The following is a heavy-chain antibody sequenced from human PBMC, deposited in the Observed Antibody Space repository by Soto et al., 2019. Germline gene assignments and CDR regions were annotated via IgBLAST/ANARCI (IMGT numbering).Heavy chain of an antibody. CDR3: ATADYDFWSGYIPAV. J-gene: IGHJ6*02. Sequence: GASVKVSCKASGYTFTSYGISWVRQAPGQGLEWMGWISAYNGNTNYAQKLQGRVTMTTDTSTSTAYMGLRSLRSDDTAVYYCATADYDFWSGYIPAVWGQGTTVTVSS. CDR1: GYTFTSYG. D-gene: IGHD3-3*01. CDR2: ISAYNGNT. V-gene: IGHV1-18*01.